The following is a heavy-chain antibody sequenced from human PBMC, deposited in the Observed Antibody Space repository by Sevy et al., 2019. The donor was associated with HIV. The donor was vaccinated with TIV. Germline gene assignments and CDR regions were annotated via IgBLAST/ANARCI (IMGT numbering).Heavy chain of an antibody. J-gene: IGHJ4*02. Sequence: GGSLRLSCAASGFTFSSYEMNWVRQAPGKGLEWVSFISYSGSTISYSDSVKGRFTISRDKAKNSLFLQMNSLGAEDTAVYYCTRDLPPSATTVAHFDYWGQGTLVTVSS. CDR1: GFTFSSYE. D-gene: IGHD4-17*01. CDR3: TRDLPPSATTVAHFDY. V-gene: IGHV3-48*03. CDR2: ISYSGSTI.